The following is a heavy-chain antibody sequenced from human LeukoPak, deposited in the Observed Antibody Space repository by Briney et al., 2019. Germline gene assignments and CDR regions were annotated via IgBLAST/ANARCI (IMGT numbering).Heavy chain of an antibody. CDR1: GGSISSNC. Sequence: SETLSLTCTVSGGSISSNCWSWVRQPPGKGLEWVGCIYASGTTNYNPSLKGRLTISLDTPNSQFSLTLRSVTAADTAVYYCGGRGFWGQGTLVTVSS. CDR2: IYASGTT. CDR3: GGRGF. J-gene: IGHJ4*02. D-gene: IGHD3-10*01. V-gene: IGHV4-4*09.